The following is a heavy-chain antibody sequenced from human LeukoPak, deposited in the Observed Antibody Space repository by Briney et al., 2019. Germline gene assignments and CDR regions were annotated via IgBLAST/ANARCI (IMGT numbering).Heavy chain of an antibody. J-gene: IGHJ4*02. CDR3: ARGVYSSSWPFDY. Sequence: SETLSLTCTVSGGAISSYYWSWIRQPPGKGLEWIGEIYYSGSTNYNHSLKRRVTISVDTSKNQFSLKLSSVTAADTAVYYCARGVYSSSWPFDYWGQGTLVTVSS. CDR1: GGAISSYY. V-gene: IGHV4-59*01. CDR2: IYYSGST. D-gene: IGHD6-13*01.